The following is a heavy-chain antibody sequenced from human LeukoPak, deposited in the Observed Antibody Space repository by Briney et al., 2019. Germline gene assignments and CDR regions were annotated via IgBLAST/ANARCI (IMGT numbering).Heavy chain of an antibody. V-gene: IGHV1-2*07. CDR3: GRGGPSGSYYLTGHYYSSMDV. Sequence: ASVKVSCKAAGYTLTGYDMHGVRQARGQGLEWMGWSNPNSGGINYAHKFQGRVTVTRDTSLSRACMGLSRLGADYTAGKCRGRGGPSGSYYLTGHYYSSMDVWGKGTPVTISS. J-gene: IGHJ6*03. D-gene: IGHD3-10*01. CDR1: GYTLTGYD. CDR2: SNPNSGGI.